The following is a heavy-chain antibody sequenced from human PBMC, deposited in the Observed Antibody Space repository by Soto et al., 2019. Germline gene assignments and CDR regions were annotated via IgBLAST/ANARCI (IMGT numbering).Heavy chain of an antibody. J-gene: IGHJ6*02. Sequence: GGSLRLSCAASGFTFSSYSMNWVRQAPGKGLEWVSYISSSSSTIYYADSVKGRFTISRDNAKNSLYLQMNSLRDEDTAVYYCASPSNFYYYYGMDVWGQGTTVTVSS. V-gene: IGHV3-48*02. CDR1: GFTFSSYS. D-gene: IGHD4-4*01. CDR3: ASPSNFYYYYGMDV. CDR2: ISSSSSTI.